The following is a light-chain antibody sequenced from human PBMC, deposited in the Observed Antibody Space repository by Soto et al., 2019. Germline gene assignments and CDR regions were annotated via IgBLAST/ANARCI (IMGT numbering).Light chain of an antibody. CDR2: EVS. CDR1: QGVSSH. CDR3: QHLNSYPIT. J-gene: IGKJ5*01. Sequence: IQLTQFPSSLSAYDGDRVTITCRASQGVSSHLACHQQKPGKAPKLLIYEVSTLQSGVPSRFSGSGSGTDFTLTISCLQPEDFATYYCQHLNSYPITFGQGTRLEIK. V-gene: IGKV1-9*01.